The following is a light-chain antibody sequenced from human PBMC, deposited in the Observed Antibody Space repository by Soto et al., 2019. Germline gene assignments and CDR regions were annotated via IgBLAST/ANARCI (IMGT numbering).Light chain of an antibody. CDR3: QQRYNWPPFT. J-gene: IGKJ3*01. CDR2: DAS. CDR1: QSISTY. V-gene: IGKV3-11*01. Sequence: EIVLTQSPATLSLSPGESATLSCRASQSISTYLAWYQQKPGQAPRLLIYDASNRATGVPTRFSGSGSGTDFTLTISSLQPADFAVYYCQQRYNWPPFTFGHGTKVDVK.